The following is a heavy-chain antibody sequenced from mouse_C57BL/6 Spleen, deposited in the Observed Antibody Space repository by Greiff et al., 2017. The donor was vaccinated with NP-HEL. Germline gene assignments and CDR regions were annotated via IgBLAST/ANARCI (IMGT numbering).Heavy chain of an antibody. CDR2: ISNGGGST. CDR1: GFTFSDYY. CDR3: ARPGGDY. J-gene: IGHJ4*01. V-gene: IGHV5-12*01. D-gene: IGHD3-2*02. Sequence: EVQLVESGGGLVQPGGSLKLSCAASGFTFSDYYMYWVRQTPEKRLEWVAYISNGGGSTYYPDTVKGRFTISRDNAKNTLYLQLSRLKSEDTAMYSCARPGGDYWGQGTSVTVSS.